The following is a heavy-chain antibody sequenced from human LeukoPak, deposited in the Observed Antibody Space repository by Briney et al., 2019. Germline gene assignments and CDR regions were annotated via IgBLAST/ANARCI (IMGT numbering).Heavy chain of an antibody. CDR3: ARLPVVPAAMIQDY. CDR2: INPNSGGT. Sequence: ASVKVSCKASGYTFTGYFMHWVRQAPGQGLEWMGWINPNSGGTNYAQKFQGRVTMTRDTSISTAYMELSRLRSDDTAVYYCARLPVVPAAMIQDYWGQGTLVTVPS. D-gene: IGHD2-2*01. V-gene: IGHV1-2*02. J-gene: IGHJ4*02. CDR1: GYTFTGYF.